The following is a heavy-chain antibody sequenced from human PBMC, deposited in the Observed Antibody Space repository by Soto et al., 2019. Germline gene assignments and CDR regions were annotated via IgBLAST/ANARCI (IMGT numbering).Heavy chain of an antibody. V-gene: IGHV3-30-3*01. CDR3: AMGSMAFDY. Sequence: QVQLVESGGGVVQPGRSLRLSCAASGFTFSSYAMHWVRQAPGKGLEWVAVISYDGSNKYYADSVKGRFTISRDNSKNTLYVQMTSLRAEDTAVYYCAMGSMAFDYWGQGTLVTVSS. D-gene: IGHD3-10*01. CDR1: GFTFSSYA. J-gene: IGHJ4*02. CDR2: ISYDGSNK.